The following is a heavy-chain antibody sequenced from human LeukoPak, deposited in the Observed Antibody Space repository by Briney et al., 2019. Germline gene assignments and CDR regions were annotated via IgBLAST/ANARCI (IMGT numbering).Heavy chain of an antibody. V-gene: IGHV1-2*02. CDR1: GYSFINQY. Sequence: ASVNDSCKASGYSFINQYIQWVRQAPGQGLEWMGWINPDRGGTHYAQKFQGRVTMTRDTSTSTAYVELSRLTSADTAVYYCARGLYFFDHWGQGTLVTVSS. CDR2: INPDRGGT. D-gene: IGHD2-2*02. J-gene: IGHJ4*02. CDR3: ARGLYFFDH.